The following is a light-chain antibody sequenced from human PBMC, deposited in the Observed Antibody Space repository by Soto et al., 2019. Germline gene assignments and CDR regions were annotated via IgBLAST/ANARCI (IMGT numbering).Light chain of an antibody. CDR3: QQYGGSPRT. V-gene: IGKV3-20*01. Sequence: ETVMTQAPVTLSVSPGDTATLSCRASQRVSSHLAWYQQKPGQAPRLLIYAASTRASGVAERFSGSGSGTDFTLTISRLEPEDFAVYHCQQYGGSPRTFGQGTKVDIK. CDR2: AAS. J-gene: IGKJ1*01. CDR1: QRVSSH.